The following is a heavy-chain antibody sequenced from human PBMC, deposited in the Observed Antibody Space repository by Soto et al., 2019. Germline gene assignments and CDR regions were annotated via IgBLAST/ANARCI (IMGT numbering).Heavy chain of an antibody. D-gene: IGHD2-15*01. V-gene: IGHV2-5*02. CDR3: AHRQRTVVVGAPFDL. J-gene: IGHJ4*02. Sequence: QITLRESGPTLVQPTQTLTLTCTLSGVSLSTSGEGVGWIRQPPGKALEWLALIYWDDDKRFSQSLKRRLAITRDISKNQVVMTMPDMAPEDTAIYYCAHRQRTVVVGAPFDLWGQGSQVTVSS. CDR1: GVSLSTSGEG. CDR2: IYWDDDK.